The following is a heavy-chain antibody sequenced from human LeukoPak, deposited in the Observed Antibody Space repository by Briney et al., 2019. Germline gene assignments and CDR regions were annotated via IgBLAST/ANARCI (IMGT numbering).Heavy chain of an antibody. CDR3: ARDPGCSGGSCWNWFDP. CDR1: GFTFSSYA. Sequence: PGGSLRLSCAASGFTFSSYAMHWVRQAPGKGLEWVAVISYDGSNKYYADSVKGRFTISRDNSKNTLCLQMNSLRAEDTAVYYCARDPGCSGGSCWNWFDPWGQGTLVTVSS. D-gene: IGHD2-15*01. CDR2: ISYDGSNK. V-gene: IGHV3-30-3*01. J-gene: IGHJ5*02.